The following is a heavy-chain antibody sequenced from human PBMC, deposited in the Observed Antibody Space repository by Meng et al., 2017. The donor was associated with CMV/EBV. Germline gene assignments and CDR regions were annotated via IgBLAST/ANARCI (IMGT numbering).Heavy chain of an antibody. V-gene: IGHV3-30*02. Sequence: GESLKISCAASGFTFSRFGMHWVRQAPGKGLEWVSYIFFDGNKTYYADSVRGRFTILRDVSGTTLYLQMNRLRAEDAAVYYCAKDYYYYAMDVWGLGSTVTVSS. CDR2: IFFDGNKT. CDR3: AKDYYYYAMDV. J-gene: IGHJ6*02. CDR1: GFTFSRFG.